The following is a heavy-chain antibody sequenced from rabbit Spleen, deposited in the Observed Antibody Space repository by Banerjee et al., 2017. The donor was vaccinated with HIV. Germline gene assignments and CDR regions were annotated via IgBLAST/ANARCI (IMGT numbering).Heavy chain of an antibody. J-gene: IGHJ4*01. V-gene: IGHV1S45*01. Sequence: QEQLEESAGGLVQPGGSLKLSCKASGFTLSSYYMNWVRQAPGKGLEWIACINIVTGKSVYASWAKGRFPMSRTSSATVTLQMTSLTAADTATYFCARDLVAVIGWNFNLWGPGTLVTVS. CDR3: ARDLVAVIGWNFNL. CDR1: GFTLSSYYM. D-gene: IGHD1-1*01. CDR2: INIVTGKS.